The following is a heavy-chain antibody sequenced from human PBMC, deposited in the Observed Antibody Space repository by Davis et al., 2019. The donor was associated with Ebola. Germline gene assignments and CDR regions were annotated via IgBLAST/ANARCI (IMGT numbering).Heavy chain of an antibody. Sequence: SVKVSCKASRCTFSSYAICWVRQAPGQGLEWMGRIIPILGIANYAQKFQGRVTNTADKSTSTAYMELSSLRSEDTAVYYCARAPGEWELLYFDYWGQGTLVTVSS. J-gene: IGHJ4*02. CDR1: RCTFSSYA. V-gene: IGHV1-69*04. D-gene: IGHD1-26*01. CDR2: IIPILGIA. CDR3: ARAPGEWELLYFDY.